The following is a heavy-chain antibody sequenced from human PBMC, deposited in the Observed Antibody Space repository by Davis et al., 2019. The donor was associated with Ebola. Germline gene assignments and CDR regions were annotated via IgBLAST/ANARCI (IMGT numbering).Heavy chain of an antibody. V-gene: IGHV3-73*01. J-gene: IGHJ4*02. Sequence: PGGSLRLSCAASGFTFSGSAMHWVRQASGKGLEWVGRIRSKANSYATAYAASVKGRFTISRDDSKNTLYLQMNSLKTEDTAVYYCTTDYYDSSGSDYWGQGTLVTVSS. D-gene: IGHD3-22*01. CDR3: TTDYYDSSGSDY. CDR1: GFTFSGSA. CDR2: IRSKANSYAT.